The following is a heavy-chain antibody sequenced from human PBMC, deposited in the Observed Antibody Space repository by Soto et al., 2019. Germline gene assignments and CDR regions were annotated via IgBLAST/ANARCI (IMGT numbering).Heavy chain of an antibody. D-gene: IGHD6-6*01. V-gene: IGHV3-30-3*01. CDR1: GFTFSSYA. Sequence: QVQLVESGGGVVQPGRSLRLSCAASGFTFSSYAMHWVRQAPGKGLEWVAVISYDGSNKYYADSVKGRFTISRDNSKNTRYLQMNSLRAEDTAVYYCARGDSSSSNDYWGQGTLVTVSS. J-gene: IGHJ4*02. CDR3: ARGDSSSSNDY. CDR2: ISYDGSNK.